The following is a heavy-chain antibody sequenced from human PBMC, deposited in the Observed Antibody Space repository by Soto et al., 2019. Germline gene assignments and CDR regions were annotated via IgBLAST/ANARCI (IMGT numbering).Heavy chain of an antibody. CDR2: IIPIFGTA. D-gene: IGHD6-19*01. Sequence: ASVKVSCKASGGTFSSYAISWVRQAPGQGLEWMGGIIPIFGTANYAQKFQGRVTITADESTSTAYMELSSLRPEDTAVYYCARERAGSGWFNGMDVWGQGATVTVSS. CDR1: GGTFSSYA. V-gene: IGHV1-69*13. J-gene: IGHJ6*02. CDR3: ARERAGSGWFNGMDV.